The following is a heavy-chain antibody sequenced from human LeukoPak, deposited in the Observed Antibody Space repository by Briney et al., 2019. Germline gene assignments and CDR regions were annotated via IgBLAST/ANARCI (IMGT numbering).Heavy chain of an antibody. CDR2: INSDGINT. J-gene: IGHJ4*02. D-gene: IGHD3-16*02. CDR3: ARDGVYYDYVWGSYRYLTFDY. V-gene: IGHV3-74*01. Sequence: PGGSLRLSCAASGFTFSNYWMHWVRQAPGKGLVWVSRINSDGINTSYSDSVKGRFTISRDNAKNTLNLQMNSLRAEDTAVYYCARDGVYYDYVWGSYRYLTFDYWGQGTLVTVSS. CDR1: GFTFSNYW.